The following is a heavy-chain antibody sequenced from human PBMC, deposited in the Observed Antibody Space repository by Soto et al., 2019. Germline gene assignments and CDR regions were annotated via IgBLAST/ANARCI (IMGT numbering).Heavy chain of an antibody. CDR1: GGSLSKYY. CDR3: ARKHYSGFDL. J-gene: IGHJ4*02. V-gene: IGHV4-34*01. D-gene: IGHD4-4*01. CDR2: VS. Sequence: KTSETLSLTCTLYGGSLSKYYWSWIRQPPGKGLEWIGEVSNYNPSLKSRVTISVDTSKNQLSLTLTSAAAGDTAVYYCARKHYSGFDLWGQGTLVTVSS.